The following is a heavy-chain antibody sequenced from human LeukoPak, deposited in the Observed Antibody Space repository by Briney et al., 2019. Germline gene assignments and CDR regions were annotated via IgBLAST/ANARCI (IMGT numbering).Heavy chain of an antibody. V-gene: IGHV1-2*02. CDR3: ARARRDIGYDGWFDP. Sequence: ASVKVSCKASGFTFTDYYIHWARQAPGQGLEWMGWINPTSGNTNSAQKFQGRDTMTRDTSITTAYMELSRLTSDDTAMYYCARARRDIGYDGWFDPWGQGTLVTVSS. CDR1: GFTFTDYY. J-gene: IGHJ5*02. D-gene: IGHD5-12*01. CDR2: INPTSGNT.